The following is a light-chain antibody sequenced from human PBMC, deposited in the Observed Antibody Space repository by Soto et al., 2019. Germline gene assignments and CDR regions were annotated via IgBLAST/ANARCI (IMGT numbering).Light chain of an antibody. CDR3: PRYGYSPMYT. CDR1: QSVSNNY. CDR2: GAS. Sequence: EIVLTQSPGTLSLSPGEGATLSCRASQSVSNNYLAWYQQKPGQAPRLLIYGASNRATGIPDRFSGSGSGTDFTLTISRLEPEDFAVYYCPRYGYSPMYTFGQGTKLEIK. V-gene: IGKV3-20*01. J-gene: IGKJ2*01.